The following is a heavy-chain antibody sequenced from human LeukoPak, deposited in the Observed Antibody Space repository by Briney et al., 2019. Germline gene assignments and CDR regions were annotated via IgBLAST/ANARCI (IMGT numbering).Heavy chain of an antibody. D-gene: IGHD3-10*01. CDR3: ARGRLGAYYGSGSAYYFDY. CDR2: INHSGST. CDR1: GGSISSSSYY. V-gene: IGHV4-39*07. Sequence: PSETLSLTCTVSGGSISSSSYYWGWIRQPPGKGLEWIGEINHSGSTNYNPSLKSRVTISVDTSKNQFSLKLSSVTAADTAVYYCARGRLGAYYGSGSAYYFDYWGQGTLVTVSS. J-gene: IGHJ4*02.